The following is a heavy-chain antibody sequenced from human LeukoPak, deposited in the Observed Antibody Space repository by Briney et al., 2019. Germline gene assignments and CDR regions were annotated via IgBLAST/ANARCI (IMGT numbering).Heavy chain of an antibody. D-gene: IGHD6-19*01. V-gene: IGHV4-30-2*03. CDR3: ARQVVAVAGVGYSDD. J-gene: IGHJ4*02. CDR1: GASISRGDYC. CDR2: IYYSGST. Sequence: SQTLSLTCSVSGASISRGDYCWSWIRQPPGKGLEWIGSIYYSGSTYYNASLKSRGTISVDTSKNQFSLKLNSVTAADTAVYFCARQVVAVAGVGYSDDWGQPRLVTVSS.